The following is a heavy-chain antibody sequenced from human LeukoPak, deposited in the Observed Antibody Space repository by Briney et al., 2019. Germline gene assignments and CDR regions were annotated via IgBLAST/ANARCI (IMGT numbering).Heavy chain of an antibody. D-gene: IGHD5-24*01. CDR3: AREEIRSWFDP. Sequence: SQSLSLTCAVYGGSFSGYYWSWIRQPPGKGLEWIGEINHSGSTNYNPSLKSRVTISVDTSKNQFSLKLSSVTAADTAVYYCAREEIRSWFDPWGQGTLVTVSS. J-gene: IGHJ5*02. CDR2: INHSGST. V-gene: IGHV4-34*01. CDR1: GGSFSGYY.